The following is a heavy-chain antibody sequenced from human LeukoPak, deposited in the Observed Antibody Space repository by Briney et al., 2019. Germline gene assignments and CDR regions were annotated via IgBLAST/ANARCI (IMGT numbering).Heavy chain of an antibody. V-gene: IGHV3-7*04. J-gene: IGHJ4*02. CDR1: GFTFSSYW. Sequence: GGSLRLSCVASGFTFSSYWMTWVRQAPGKGLEWVANIKQDGSKKSYVDSVKGRFTISRDNAKNSLYLQMNSLRAEDTAIYYCTRVGYIDEGIDYWGQGTLVTVSS. D-gene: IGHD5-24*01. CDR3: TRVGYIDEGIDY. CDR2: IKQDGSKK.